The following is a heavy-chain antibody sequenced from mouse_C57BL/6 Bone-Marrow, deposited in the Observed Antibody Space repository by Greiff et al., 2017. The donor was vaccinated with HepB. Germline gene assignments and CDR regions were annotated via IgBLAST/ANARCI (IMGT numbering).Heavy chain of an antibody. D-gene: IGHD1-1*01. CDR2: IWGVGST. Sequence: QVHVKQSGPGLVAPSQSLSITCTVSGFSLTSYGVDWVRQSPGKGLEWLGVIWGVGSTNYDSSLNSRLSTSNDNSKSKVCLKMNSLQTDDTSMDYCAIYYYSSSPFAYWGQGTLVTVSA. CDR1: GFSLTSYG. J-gene: IGHJ3*01. CDR3: AIYYYSSSPFAY. V-gene: IGHV2-6*01.